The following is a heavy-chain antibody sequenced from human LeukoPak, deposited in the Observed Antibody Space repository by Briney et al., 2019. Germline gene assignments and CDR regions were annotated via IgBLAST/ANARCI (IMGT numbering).Heavy chain of an antibody. CDR2: TYYRSKWYK. V-gene: IGHV6-1*01. CDR1: GVTVSNNNAA. CDR3: ARTDSGWLDY. J-gene: IGHJ4*02. Sequence: SQTLSLTCAISGVTVSNNNAAWDWQRQSPSRGLEWLVRTYYRSKWYKSYSVSVKSRIPINPDTSKNQFSLQLNSVTPEDTAVYYCARTDSGWLDYWGQGTLVTVSS. D-gene: IGHD6-19*01.